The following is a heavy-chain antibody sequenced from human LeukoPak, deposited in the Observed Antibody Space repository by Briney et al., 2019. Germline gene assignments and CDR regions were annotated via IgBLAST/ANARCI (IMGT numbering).Heavy chain of an antibody. J-gene: IGHJ5*02. CDR1: GGTFSSFS. CDR3: ARVLSGVAVAGSFDP. V-gene: IGHV1-69*04. D-gene: IGHD6-19*01. CDR2: IIPILGIA. Sequence: SVKVSCKASGGTFSSFSISWVRQAPGQGLEWMGRIIPILGIASYAQKFQGRVTITADKSTSTAYMELSSLRSEDTAVYYCARVLSGVAVAGSFDPWGQGTLVTVSS.